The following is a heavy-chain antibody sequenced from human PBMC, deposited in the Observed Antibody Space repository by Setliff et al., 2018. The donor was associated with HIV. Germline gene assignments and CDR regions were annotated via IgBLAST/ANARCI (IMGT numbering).Heavy chain of an antibody. Sequence: SSETLSLTCAVYGGSFSGYYWSWIRQPPGKGLEWIGEVTHSGRTNYNPSLESRVTTSVDTSKKQFSLRPTSVTAADTAVYYCASAGSGTRAPPRYWGQGTLVTVSS. J-gene: IGHJ4*02. CDR2: VTHSGRT. CDR1: GGSFSGYY. CDR3: ASAGSGTRAPPRY. D-gene: IGHD1-1*01. V-gene: IGHV4-34*01.